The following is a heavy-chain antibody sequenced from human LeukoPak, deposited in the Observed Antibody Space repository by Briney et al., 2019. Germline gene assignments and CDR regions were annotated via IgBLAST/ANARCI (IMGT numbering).Heavy chain of an antibody. V-gene: IGHV3-21*01. CDR2: ISSSSSDI. D-gene: IGHD3-3*01. CDR3: ARDRYDFWSGFDY. Sequence: PGGSLRLSCAASGFTFSTYSMNWVRQAPGKGLEWVSSISSSSSDIYYADSVKGRFTISRDNAKDSLYLQMNSLRAEDTAVYYCARDRYDFWSGFDYWGQGTLVTVSS. J-gene: IGHJ4*02. CDR1: GFTFSTYS.